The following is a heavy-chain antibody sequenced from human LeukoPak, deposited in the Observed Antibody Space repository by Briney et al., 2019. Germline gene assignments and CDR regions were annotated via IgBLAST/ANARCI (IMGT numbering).Heavy chain of an antibody. CDR1: GFTFSSYG. Sequence: GGSLRLSCAASGFTFSSYGMHWVRQAPGKGLEWVAFIRYDGSNKYYADSVKGRFTISRDNSKNTLYLQMNSLRAEDTAVYYCAKSYSSCWYVNWFDPWGQGTLVTVSS. D-gene: IGHD6-19*01. J-gene: IGHJ5*02. CDR3: AKSYSSCWYVNWFDP. V-gene: IGHV3-30*02. CDR2: IRYDGSNK.